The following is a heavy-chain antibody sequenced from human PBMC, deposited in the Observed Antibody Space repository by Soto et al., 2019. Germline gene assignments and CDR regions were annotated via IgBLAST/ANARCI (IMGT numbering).Heavy chain of an antibody. CDR3: AKDRERDSGYDKGAFEI. J-gene: IGHJ3*02. V-gene: IGHV3-23*01. Sequence: EVQLLESGGGLVQPGGSLRLSCAASGFTSSSYAMSWVRQAPGKGLEWVSAISGSGGSTYYADSVKGRFTISRDNSKITLYLQMNSRRAEDTAVYYGAKDRERDSGYDKGAFEIWGQGTMVTVSS. CDR2: ISGSGGST. D-gene: IGHD5-12*01. CDR1: GFTSSSYA.